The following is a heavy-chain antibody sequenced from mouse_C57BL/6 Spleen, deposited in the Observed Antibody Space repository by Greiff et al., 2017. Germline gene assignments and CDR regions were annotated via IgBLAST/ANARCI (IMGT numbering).Heavy chain of an antibody. Sequence: VQLQQSGAELVKPGASVKLSCKASGYTFTEYTIPWVKQRSGQGLEWIGWFYPGSGSIKYNEKFKDKATLTEDKSSSTVYMELSRLTSEDSAFYFCARHEDLYGSSYGDAMYYWGQGTSVTVSS. CDR3: ARHEDLYGSSYGDAMYY. CDR1: GYTFTEYT. J-gene: IGHJ4*01. CDR2: FYPGSGSI. V-gene: IGHV1-62-2*01. D-gene: IGHD1-1*01.